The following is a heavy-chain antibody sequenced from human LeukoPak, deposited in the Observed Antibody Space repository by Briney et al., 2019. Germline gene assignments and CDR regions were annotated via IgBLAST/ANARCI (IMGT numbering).Heavy chain of an antibody. Sequence: GASVKVSCKAAGYTFTSYGISWVRQAPGQGLEWMGWISAYNGNTNYAQKLQSRVTMTKDISTSTAYMKLRSLRSDDTAVYYCARDFYDFWSGYENWFDPWGQGTLVTVSS. CDR3: ARDFYDFWSGYENWFDP. D-gene: IGHD3-3*01. J-gene: IGHJ5*02. CDR2: ISAYNGNT. V-gene: IGHV1-18*01. CDR1: GYTFTSYG.